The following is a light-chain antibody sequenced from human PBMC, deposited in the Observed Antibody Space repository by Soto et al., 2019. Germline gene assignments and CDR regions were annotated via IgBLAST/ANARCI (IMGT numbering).Light chain of an antibody. CDR3: QQYGSSPPT. CDR1: QSVYKNF. J-gene: IGKJ4*01. CDR2: GAS. Sequence: EIVLTQSPGTLSLSPGERATLSCRASQSVYKNFLAWYQQKPGQAPRLLINGASNRATGIPDRFSRSGSGTDCSLTIDRLEPEDFAVYFCQQYGSSPPTLGGGTKVAIK. V-gene: IGKV3-20*01.